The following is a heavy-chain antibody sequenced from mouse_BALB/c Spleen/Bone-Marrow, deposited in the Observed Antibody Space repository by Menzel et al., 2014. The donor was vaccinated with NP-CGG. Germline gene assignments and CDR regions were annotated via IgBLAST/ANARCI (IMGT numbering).Heavy chain of an antibody. CDR2: IWSGGST. CDR3: ARDWGYGYLFYAMDY. J-gene: IGHJ4*01. D-gene: IGHD1-2*01. CDR1: GFSLTSYG. Sequence: QAQLKESGPGLVQPSQSLSITCTVSGFSLTSYGVHWVRQSPGKGLEWLGVIWSGGSTDYNAAFISRLSISKDNSKSQVFFKMNSLQADDTAIYYCARDWGYGYLFYAMDYWGQGTSVTVSS. V-gene: IGHV2-4-1*01.